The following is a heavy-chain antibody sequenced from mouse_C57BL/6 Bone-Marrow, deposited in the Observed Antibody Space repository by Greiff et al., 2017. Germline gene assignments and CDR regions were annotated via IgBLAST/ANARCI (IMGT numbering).Heavy chain of an antibody. CDR3: ARSGLRRGYFDY. J-gene: IGHJ2*01. CDR2: IDPSDSYT. CDR1: GYTFTSYW. Sequence: QVQLQQPGAELVRPGTSVKLSCKASGYTFTSYWMHWVKQRPGQGLEWIGVIDPSDSYTNYNQKFKGKATLTVDTSSSTAYMQLSSLTSEDSAVYYCARSGLRRGYFDYWGQGTTLTVSS. D-gene: IGHD2-4*01. V-gene: IGHV1-59*01.